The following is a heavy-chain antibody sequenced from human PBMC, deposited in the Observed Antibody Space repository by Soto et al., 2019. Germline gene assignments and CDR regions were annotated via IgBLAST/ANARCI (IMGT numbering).Heavy chain of an antibody. V-gene: IGHV3-33*01. Sequence: QVQLVESGGGVVQPGRSLRLSCAASGFTFSSYGMHWVRQAPGKGLEWVAVIWDDGSNKYYADSVKGRFTISRDNSKNTLYLQMNSLRAEDTAVYYCARGLAVAGPVGGMDVWGQGTTVTVSS. D-gene: IGHD6-19*01. CDR3: ARGLAVAGPVGGMDV. J-gene: IGHJ6*02. CDR1: GFTFSSYG. CDR2: IWDDGSNK.